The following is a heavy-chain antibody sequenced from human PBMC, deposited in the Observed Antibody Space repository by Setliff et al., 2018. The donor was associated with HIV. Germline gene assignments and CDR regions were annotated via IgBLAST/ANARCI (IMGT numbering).Heavy chain of an antibody. J-gene: IGHJ4*02. D-gene: IGHD3-3*01. V-gene: IGHV3-15*01. Sequence: PGGSLRLSCAASGFTFSSAWINWLRQAPGKGLEWVGRIKSKTDGGTTDYAAPVKGRFTISRDDSKNMLYLQMNSLKTEDTAVYYCTRDRPDYDFWSGYTFDIWGRGTLVTVSS. CDR2: IKSKTDGGTT. CDR1: GFTFSSAW. CDR3: TRDRPDYDFWSGYTFDI.